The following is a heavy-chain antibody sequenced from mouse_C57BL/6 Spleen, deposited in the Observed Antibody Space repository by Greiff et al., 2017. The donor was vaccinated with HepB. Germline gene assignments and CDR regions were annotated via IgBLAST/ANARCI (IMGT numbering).Heavy chain of an antibody. CDR3: ARSYYGSSYGGVDY. V-gene: IGHV5-17*01. CDR2: ISSGSSTI. Sequence: EVQGVESGGGLVKPGGSLKLSCAASGFTFSDYGMHWVRQAPEKGLEWVAYISSGSSTIYYADTVKGRFTISRDNAQNTLFLQMTSLRSEDTAMYYCARSYYGSSYGGVDYWGQGTTLTVAS. J-gene: IGHJ2*01. D-gene: IGHD1-1*01. CDR1: GFTFSDYG.